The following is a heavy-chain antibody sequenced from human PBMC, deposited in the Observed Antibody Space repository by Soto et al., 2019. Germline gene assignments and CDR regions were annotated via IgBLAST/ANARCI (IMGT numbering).Heavy chain of an antibody. Sequence: ASVKVSCKISGHTLTEFSIHWVRQAPGKGLEWMGGFDPEGGEAIYAQKWHGRVTVTEDTVTDTAYMELSGLKSDDTAVYYCASRRSKDYYFDYWGQGTLVTVSS. V-gene: IGHV1-24*01. J-gene: IGHJ4*02. CDR3: ASRRSKDYYFDY. CDR1: GHTLTEFS. CDR2: FDPEGGEA.